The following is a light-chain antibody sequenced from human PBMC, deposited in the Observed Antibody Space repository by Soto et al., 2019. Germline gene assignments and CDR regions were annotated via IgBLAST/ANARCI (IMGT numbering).Light chain of an antibody. V-gene: IGKV3-20*01. CDR2: GAS. J-gene: IGKJ1*01. CDR1: QSVISSS. CDR3: HHYGNSPQT. Sequence: EIVLTQSPGTLSLSPGERATLSCRASQSVISSSLAWYQQKPGQAPRLLIYGASSRATGIPDRFSGSGSGTDFTLTISRLEPEDFAVYYCHHYGNSPQTFGQGTRVEL.